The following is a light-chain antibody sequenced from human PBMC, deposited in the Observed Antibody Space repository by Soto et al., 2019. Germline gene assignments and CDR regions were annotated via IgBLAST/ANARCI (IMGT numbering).Light chain of an antibody. CDR3: QQCNHLPPA. Sequence: EIVMTQSPATLSVSPGERATLSCRASQSVSSNLAWYQQKPGQAPRLLIYDASTRDTGIPARFSGRGSGTEFAFSSSSLQSGGFAVYYCQQCNHLPPAFGQRTKVEV. CDR1: QSVSSN. J-gene: IGKJ1*01. CDR2: DAS. V-gene: IGKV3-15*01.